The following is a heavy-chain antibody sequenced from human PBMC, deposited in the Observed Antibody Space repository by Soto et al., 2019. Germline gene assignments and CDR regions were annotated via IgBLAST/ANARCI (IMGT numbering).Heavy chain of an antibody. D-gene: IGHD6-6*01. Sequence: QLLESGSGLVKPSQTLSLTCAVSGGSISSDGYSWSWIRQPPGKGLEWIGYIYHSGSTYYNPSLKSRVTISVDRSKNQFSLKVSSVTAADTAVYYCASSTIAAVHGYYYYYYGMDVWGQGTTVTVSS. J-gene: IGHJ6*02. CDR1: GGSISSDGYS. CDR2: IYHSGST. CDR3: ASSTIAAVHGYYYYYYGMDV. V-gene: IGHV4-30-2*01.